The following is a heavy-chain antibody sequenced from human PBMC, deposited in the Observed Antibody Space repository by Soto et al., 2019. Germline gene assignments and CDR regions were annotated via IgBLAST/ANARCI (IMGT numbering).Heavy chain of an antibody. J-gene: IGHJ5*02. Sequence: QVQLVESGGGVVQPGRSLRLSCAASGFTFSSYGMHWVRQAPGKGLEWVAVISYDGSNKYYADSVKGRFTISRDNSKNTLYLQMNSLRAGDTAVYYCAKHVSGSGSEWGINWFVPWGQGTLVTVSS. CDR1: GFTFSSYG. CDR3: AKHVSGSGSEWGINWFVP. V-gene: IGHV3-30*18. CDR2: ISYDGSNK. D-gene: IGHD3-10*01.